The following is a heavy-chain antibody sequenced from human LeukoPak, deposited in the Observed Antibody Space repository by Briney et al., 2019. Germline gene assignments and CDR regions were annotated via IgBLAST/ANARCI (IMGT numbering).Heavy chain of an antibody. D-gene: IGHD1-26*01. CDR1: GFTFSSYA. CDR2: ISGSGGST. J-gene: IGHJ3*02. V-gene: IGHV3-23*01. CDR3: SIYYGLGAFDI. Sequence: PGGSLRLSCAASGFTFSSYAMSWVRQAPGKGLEWVSDISGSGGSTYYADSVKGRFTISRDNSKNTLYLQINSLRAEDTAVYYCSIYYGLGAFDIWGQGTMVTVSS.